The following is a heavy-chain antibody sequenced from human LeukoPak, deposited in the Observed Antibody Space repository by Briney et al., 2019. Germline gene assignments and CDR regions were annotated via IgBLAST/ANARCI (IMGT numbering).Heavy chain of an antibody. CDR2: INPNSGGT. V-gene: IGHV1-2*06. Sequence: VSVKVSCKASGYTFTGYYMHWVRQAPGQGLEWMGRINPNSGGTNYAQKFQGRVTMTRDTSISTAYMELSRLRSDDTAVYYCARDLHSSGYLGYWGQGTLVTVPS. CDR1: GYTFTGYY. CDR3: ARDLHSSGYLGY. D-gene: IGHD3-22*01. J-gene: IGHJ4*02.